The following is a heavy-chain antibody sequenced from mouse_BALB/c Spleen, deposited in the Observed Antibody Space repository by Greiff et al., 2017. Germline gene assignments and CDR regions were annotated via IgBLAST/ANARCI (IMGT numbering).Heavy chain of an antibody. CDR1: GFTFSSYG. J-gene: IGHJ3*01. CDR2: INSNGGST. V-gene: IGHV5-6-3*01. D-gene: IGHD4-1*01. CDR3: ARDNWRCAY. Sequence: DVMLVESGGGLVQPGGSLKLSCAASGFTFSSYGMSWVRQTPDKRLELVATINSNGGSTYYPDSVKGRFTISRDNAKNTLYLQMSSLKSEDTAMYYCARDNWRCAYWGQGTLVTVSA.